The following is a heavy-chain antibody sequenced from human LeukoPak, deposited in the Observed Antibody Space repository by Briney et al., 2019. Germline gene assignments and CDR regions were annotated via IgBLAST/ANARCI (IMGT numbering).Heavy chain of an antibody. D-gene: IGHD6-13*01. CDR2: IYYIGST. V-gene: IGHV4-59*08. Sequence: SETLSFTCTVPGGSISSYSWTWFRQPPGKELEWIGYIYYIGSTNYNPSLKSRVTISVDTSKNQFSLKLSSVTAADTAVYYCARHGRGLSSSWYEGGDAFDIWGQGTMVTVSS. CDR3: ARHGRGLSSSWYEGGDAFDI. CDR1: GGSISSYS. J-gene: IGHJ3*02.